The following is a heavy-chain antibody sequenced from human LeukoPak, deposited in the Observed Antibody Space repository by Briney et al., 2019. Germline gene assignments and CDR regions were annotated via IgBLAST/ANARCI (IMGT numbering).Heavy chain of an antibody. Sequence: GASVKVSCKASGGTFSSYAISWVRQAPGQGLEWMGRIIPTLGIANYAQKFQGRVTITADKSTSTAYMELSSLRSEDTAVYYCARGGPPYYDINWFDPWGQGTLVTVSS. CDR3: ARGGPPYYDINWFDP. CDR2: IIPTLGIA. D-gene: IGHD3-9*01. J-gene: IGHJ5*02. CDR1: GGTFSSYA. V-gene: IGHV1-69*04.